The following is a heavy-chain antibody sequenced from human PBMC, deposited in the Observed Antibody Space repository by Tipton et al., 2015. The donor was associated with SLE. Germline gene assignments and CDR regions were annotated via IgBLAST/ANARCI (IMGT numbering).Heavy chain of an antibody. Sequence: SLRLSCAASGFTFSSYGMHWVRQAPGKGLEWVAVIWYDGSNKYYTDSVKGRFTISRDNSKNTLYLQMDSLRAEDTAVYYCARGTAVVYGYWVQGTLVIVSS. V-gene: IGHV3-33*01. D-gene: IGHD5-18*01. J-gene: IGHJ4*02. CDR3: ARGTAVVYGY. CDR1: GFTFSSYG. CDR2: IWYDGSNK.